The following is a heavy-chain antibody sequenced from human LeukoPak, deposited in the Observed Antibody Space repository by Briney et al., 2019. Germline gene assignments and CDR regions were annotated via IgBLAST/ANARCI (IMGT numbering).Heavy chain of an antibody. V-gene: IGHV4-59*12. J-gene: IGHJ4*02. CDR1: GGSISSYY. CDR3: ASSGWYHGWNFDY. D-gene: IGHD2-15*01. CDR2: IYYSGST. Sequence: PSETLSLTCTVSGGSISSYYWSWIRQPPGKGLEWIGYIYYSGSTNYNPSLKSRVTMSVDTSKNQFSLKLSSVTAADTAVYYCASSGWYHGWNFDYWGQGTLVTVSS.